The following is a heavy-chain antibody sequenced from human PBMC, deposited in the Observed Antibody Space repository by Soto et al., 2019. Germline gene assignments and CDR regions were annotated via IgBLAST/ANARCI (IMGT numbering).Heavy chain of an antibody. CDR1: GGSISSSNW. Sequence: SLTCAVSGGSISSSNWWSWVRQPPGKGLEWIGEIYHIGSTNYNPSLKSRVTISVDKSKNQFSLKLSSVTAADTAVYYCARLSNYDSSGYPNWGQGTRVTVSS. CDR2: IYHIGST. D-gene: IGHD3-22*01. CDR3: ARLSNYDSSGYPN. J-gene: IGHJ4*02. V-gene: IGHV4-4*02.